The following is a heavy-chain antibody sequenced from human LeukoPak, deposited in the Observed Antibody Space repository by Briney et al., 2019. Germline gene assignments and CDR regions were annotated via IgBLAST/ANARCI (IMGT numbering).Heavy chain of an antibody. CDR3: AKDGVRVPYYFDY. J-gene: IGHJ4*02. CDR1: GFTFSSYW. V-gene: IGHV3-9*01. CDR2: ISWNSGSI. Sequence: GGSLRLSCAASGFTFSSYWMSWVRQAPGKGLEWVSGISWNSGSIGYADSVKGRFTISRDNAKNSLYLQMNSLRAEDTALYYCAKDGVRVPYYFDYWGQGTLVTVSS.